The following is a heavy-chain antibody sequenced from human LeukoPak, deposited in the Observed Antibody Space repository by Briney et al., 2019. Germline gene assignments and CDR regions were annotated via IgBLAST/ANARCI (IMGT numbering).Heavy chain of an antibody. CDR2: IYYSGST. Sequence: SETLSLTCTVSGGSISSYYWSWIRQPPGKGLEWSGYIYYSGSTNYNPSLKSRVTISVDTSKNQFSLKLSSVTAADTAVYYCAREASSTDYYYYMDVWGKGTTVTISS. CDR1: GGSISSYY. V-gene: IGHV4-59*01. J-gene: IGHJ6*03. CDR3: AREASSTDYYYYMDV. D-gene: IGHD2-2*01.